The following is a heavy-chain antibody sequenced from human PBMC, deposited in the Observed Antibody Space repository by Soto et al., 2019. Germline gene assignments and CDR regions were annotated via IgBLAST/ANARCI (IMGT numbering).Heavy chain of an antibody. V-gene: IGHV3-30*18. CDR1: GFTFSSYG. CDR2: ISYDGSNK. CDR3: AKDASYYYFWSGSLRAYYYYYGMDV. D-gene: IGHD3-3*01. J-gene: IGHJ6*02. Sequence: PGGSLRLSCAASGFTFSSYGMHWVRQAPGKGLEWVAVISYDGSNKYYADSVKGRFTISRDNSKNTLYLQMNILRAEDTAVYYCAKDASYYYFWSGSLRAYYYYYGMDVWGQGTTVTVSS.